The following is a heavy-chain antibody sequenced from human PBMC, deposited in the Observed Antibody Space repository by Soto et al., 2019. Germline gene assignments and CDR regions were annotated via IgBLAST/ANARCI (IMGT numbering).Heavy chain of an antibody. CDR3: AKDHFAVAGTGGMDV. D-gene: IGHD6-19*01. Sequence: GGSLRLSCAASGFTFDDYTMHWVRQAPGKGLEWVSLISWDGGSTYYADSVKGRFTISRDNSKNSLYLQMNSLRTEDTALYYCAKDHFAVAGTGGMDVWGQGTTVTVSS. J-gene: IGHJ6*02. CDR2: ISWDGGST. V-gene: IGHV3-43*01. CDR1: GFTFDDYT.